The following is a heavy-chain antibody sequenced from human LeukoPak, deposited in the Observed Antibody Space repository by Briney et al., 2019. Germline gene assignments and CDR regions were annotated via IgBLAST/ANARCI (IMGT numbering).Heavy chain of an antibody. D-gene: IGHD5-18*01. CDR3: ARALDTAMVTSLGY. J-gene: IGHJ4*02. Sequence: VASVKVSCKASGYTFTSYFMHWVRQAPGQGLEWMGWINPNSGGTNYAQKFQGRVTMTRDTSISTAYMELSRLRSDDTAVYYCARALDTAMVTSLGYWGQGTLVTVSS. CDR2: INPNSGGT. CDR1: GYTFTSYF. V-gene: IGHV1-2*02.